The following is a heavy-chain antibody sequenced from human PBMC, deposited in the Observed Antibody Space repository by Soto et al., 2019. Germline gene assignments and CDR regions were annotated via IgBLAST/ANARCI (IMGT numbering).Heavy chain of an antibody. J-gene: IGHJ6*02. CDR2: INGGTGQT. Sequence: ASVKVSCKASGYTFSTYAMHWLRQSPGQSLEWMGWINGGTGQTRYSQRFQDRVTITRDTSAKTTYMDLTSLRSEDTAVYYCARGKGMEENYYYYGMDIWGQGTTVTVSS. CDR1: GYTFSTYA. V-gene: IGHV1-3*01. CDR3: ARGKGMEENYYYYGMDI. D-gene: IGHD1-1*01.